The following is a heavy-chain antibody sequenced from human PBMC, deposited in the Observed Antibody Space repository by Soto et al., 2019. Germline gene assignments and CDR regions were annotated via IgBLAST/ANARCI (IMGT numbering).Heavy chain of an antibody. CDR2: IKQDGSEK. CDR3: ASNYDSSGYYSDY. CDR1: GFTFSSYW. J-gene: IGHJ4*02. D-gene: IGHD3-22*01. V-gene: IGHV3-7*03. Sequence: EVQLVESGGGLVQPGGSLRLSCAASGFTFSSYWMSWVRQAPGKGLEWVANIKQDGSEKYYVDSVKGRFTISRDNAKNSLYLQMNSLRAEDTAVYYCASNYDSSGYYSDYWGQGTLVTVSS.